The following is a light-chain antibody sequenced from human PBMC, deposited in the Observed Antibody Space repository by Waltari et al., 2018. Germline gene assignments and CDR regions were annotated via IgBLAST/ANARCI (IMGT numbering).Light chain of an antibody. CDR2: GSA. CDR1: YSNIGTGYD. Sequence: QSVLTQPPSVSGAPGQRVTISCTGTYSNIGTGYDVHWYQQIPGSPPKLLIYGSAHRPSGVPDRFSGSKSGTSGFLAITGLQPDDEADYYCQAYDSSLSGSVFGGGTKVIVL. J-gene: IGLJ2*01. V-gene: IGLV1-40*01. CDR3: QAYDSSLSGSV.